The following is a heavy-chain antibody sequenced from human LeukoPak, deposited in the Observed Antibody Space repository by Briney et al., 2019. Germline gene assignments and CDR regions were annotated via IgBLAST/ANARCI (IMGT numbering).Heavy chain of an antibody. J-gene: IGHJ4*02. V-gene: IGHV1-69*04. CDR2: IIPILGIA. CDR3: AREQSGYEGLDY. D-gene: IGHD5-12*01. Sequence: SVKVSCKASGGTFSSYAISRVRQAPGQGLEWMGRIIPILGIANYAQKFQGRVTITADKSTSTAYMELSSLRSEDTAVYYCAREQSGYEGLDYWGQGTPVTVSS. CDR1: GGTFSSYA.